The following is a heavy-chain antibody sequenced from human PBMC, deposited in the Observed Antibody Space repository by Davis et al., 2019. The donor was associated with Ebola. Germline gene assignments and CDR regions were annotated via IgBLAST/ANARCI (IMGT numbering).Heavy chain of an antibody. D-gene: IGHD2-21*01. CDR2: ISNGGGST. Sequence: GESLKISCAASGFTFSSYAMNWVRQAPGKGLEWVSTISNGGGSTYYAEFVKGRFTISRDNSDNTLYLQMNSLRAEDTAVYYCAKEPSYCGGDCYSVLDYWGQGTLVTVSS. CDR3: AKEPSYCGGDCYSVLDY. V-gene: IGHV3-23*01. J-gene: IGHJ4*02. CDR1: GFTFSSYA.